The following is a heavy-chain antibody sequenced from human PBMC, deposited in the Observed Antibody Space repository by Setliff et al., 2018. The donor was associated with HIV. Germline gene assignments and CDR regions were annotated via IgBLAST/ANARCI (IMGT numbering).Heavy chain of an antibody. CDR3: ARDPYCPNTCYEDFTFDS. CDR1: GYSIGSGYY. CDR2: VYHSGST. V-gene: IGHV4-38-2*02. J-gene: IGHJ4*02. D-gene: IGHD2-8*01. Sequence: ASETLSLTCVVSGYSIGSGYYWGWIRQTPGEGLEWIGSVYHSGSTYYNPSLKSRITISIDTSKNHFSLQVTSVTAADTAVYYCARDPYCPNTCYEDFTFDSWGQGTLVTVSS.